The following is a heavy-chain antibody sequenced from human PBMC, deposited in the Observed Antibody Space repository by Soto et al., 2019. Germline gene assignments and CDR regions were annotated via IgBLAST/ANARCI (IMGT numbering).Heavy chain of an antibody. V-gene: IGHV3-23*01. CDR3: AKGGTSRAVNDAGYRY. D-gene: IGHD1-1*01. CDR2: ISGGVGST. CDR1: GFTFISYA. Sequence: PGGSLRLSCAASGFTFISYAMSWVLQAPGKGLEWVSAISGGVGSTYYADSVKGRFTISRDNSKNTLYLQVNSLRAEDTAVYYCAKGGTSRAVNDAGYRYWGQETLVNV. J-gene: IGHJ4*02.